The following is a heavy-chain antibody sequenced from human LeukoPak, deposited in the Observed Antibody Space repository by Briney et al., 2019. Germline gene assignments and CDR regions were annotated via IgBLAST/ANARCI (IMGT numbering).Heavy chain of an antibody. CDR2: IIPIFGTA. V-gene: IGHV1-69*06. D-gene: IGHD3-10*01. Sequence: WVTVSCMASVCTFSNYAISWVRQAPGQGVEWMGRIIPIFGTANHAQKFQGRVTITADKSTSTAYMELSSLRSEDTAVYYCARGGAGKRGVWVRNWFDPWSQGTLVTVSS. CDR3: ARGGAGKRGVWVRNWFDP. J-gene: IGHJ5*02. CDR1: VCTFSNYA.